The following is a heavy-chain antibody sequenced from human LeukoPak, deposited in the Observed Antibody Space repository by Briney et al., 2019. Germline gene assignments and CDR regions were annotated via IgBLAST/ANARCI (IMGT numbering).Heavy chain of an antibody. J-gene: IGHJ4*02. D-gene: IGHD6-6*01. V-gene: IGHV3-21*01. CDR2: ISSSSSYI. CDR1: GFTFSSYS. CDR3: ARGLKQLAHYFDY. Sequence: KSGGSLRLSCAASGFTFSSYSMNWVRQAPGKGLEWVSSISSSSSYIYYADSVKGRFTISRDNAKNSLYLQMNSLRAEDTAVYYCARGLKQLAHYFDYWGQGTLVTVSS.